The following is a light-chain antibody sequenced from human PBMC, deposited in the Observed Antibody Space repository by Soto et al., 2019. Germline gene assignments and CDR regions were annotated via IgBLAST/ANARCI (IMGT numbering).Light chain of an antibody. CDR1: SSDVGGYNS. J-gene: IGLJ1*01. V-gene: IGLV2-14*03. CDR2: NVS. CDR3: SSYTSSNTYV. Sequence: QSVRTQRASGSGSVGQSIASSCTGTSSDVGGYNSVSWYQQHPRKAPNLMIYNVSNRPSGVSDRFSGSKSGNTASLPISGLQAEDEADYYCSSYTSSNTYVFGTGT.